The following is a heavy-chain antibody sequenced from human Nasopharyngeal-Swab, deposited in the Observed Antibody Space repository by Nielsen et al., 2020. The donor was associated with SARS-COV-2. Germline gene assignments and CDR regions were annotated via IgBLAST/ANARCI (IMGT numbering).Heavy chain of an antibody. V-gene: IGHV3-30*01. D-gene: IGHD3-10*01. Sequence: GESLKISCAASGFTFSSYWMHWVRQAPGKGLEWVAVVSYDGMKTYYGDSVKGRFTIFRDNSKSTLYLQMNALTAEDTAVYYCARDFYGSGTFYPGFWGQGTLVTVS. CDR2: VSYDGMKT. CDR1: GFTFSSYW. J-gene: IGHJ4*02. CDR3: ARDFYGSGTFYPGF.